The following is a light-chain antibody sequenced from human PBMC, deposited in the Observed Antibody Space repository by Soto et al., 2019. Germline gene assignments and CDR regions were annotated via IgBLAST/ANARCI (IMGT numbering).Light chain of an antibody. CDR2: KAS. CDR3: QQYNSYGT. V-gene: IGKV1-5*03. CDR1: QSISSW. J-gene: IGKJ4*01. Sequence: DIQMTQSPSTLSASVRDRVTITCRASQSISSWLAWYQQKPGKAPKLLIYKASSLESGVPSRFSGSGSGTEFTLTISSLQPDDFATHYCQQYNSYGTFGGGTKV.